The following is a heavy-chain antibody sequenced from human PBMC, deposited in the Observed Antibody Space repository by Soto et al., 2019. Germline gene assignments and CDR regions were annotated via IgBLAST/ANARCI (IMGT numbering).Heavy chain of an antibody. J-gene: IGHJ4*02. V-gene: IGHV1-69*13. D-gene: IGHD3-22*01. CDR2: IIPMFGTA. Sequence: SVKVSCKASGGTFSSYAISWVRQAPGQGLEWMGGIIPMFGTANYAQKFQGRVTITADDSTRTAYMELSSLRSEDTAVYYCARSRDHDRGGYWSYWGQGTLVTVSS. CDR3: ARSRDHDRGGYWSY. CDR1: GGTFSSYA.